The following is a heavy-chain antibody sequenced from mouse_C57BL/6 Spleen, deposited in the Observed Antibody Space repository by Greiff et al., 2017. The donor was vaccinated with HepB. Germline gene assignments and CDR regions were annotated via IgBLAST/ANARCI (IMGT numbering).Heavy chain of an antibody. Sequence: QVQLQQSGPELVKPGASVKISCKASGYAFSSSWMNWVKQRPGKGLEWIGRIYPGDGDTNYNGKFKGKATLTADKSSSTAYMQLSSLTSEDSAVYFCAREGNKAWFAYWGQGTLVTVSA. J-gene: IGHJ3*01. D-gene: IGHD2-1*01. CDR2: IYPGDGDT. CDR1: GYAFSSSW. V-gene: IGHV1-82*01. CDR3: AREGNKAWFAY.